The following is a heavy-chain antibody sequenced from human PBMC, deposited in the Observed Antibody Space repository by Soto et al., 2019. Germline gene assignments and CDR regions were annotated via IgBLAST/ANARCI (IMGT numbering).Heavy chain of an antibody. CDR3: AKNLGRGECTYLDYFDY. CDR2: ISNDGSNE. CDR1: GFTFSHYP. D-gene: IGHD1-26*01. V-gene: IGHV3-30*18. J-gene: IGHJ4*02. Sequence: QVQLVESGGGVVQPGRSLRLSCAASGFTFSHYPMHWVRQAPGKGLEWVAVISNDGSNEDYPDSVKGRFTISRDNSQNTLSLQMNSLRVEDTAVYYCAKNLGRGECTYLDYFDYWGLGTLVTVSS.